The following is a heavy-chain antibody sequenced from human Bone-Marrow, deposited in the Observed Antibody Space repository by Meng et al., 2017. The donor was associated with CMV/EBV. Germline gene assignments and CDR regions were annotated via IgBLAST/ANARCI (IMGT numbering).Heavy chain of an antibody. CDR2: ISSSGSSI. Sequence: GESLKISCAASGFTFSSYEMNWVRQAPGKGLEWVSYISSSGSSIYYADSVKGRFTISRDNAKNSLYLQMNSLRAEDTAVYYCAREWVGNWFDPWGQGTLVTVSS. J-gene: IGHJ5*02. V-gene: IGHV3-48*03. CDR3: AREWVGNWFDP. D-gene: IGHD1-26*01. CDR1: GFTFSSYE.